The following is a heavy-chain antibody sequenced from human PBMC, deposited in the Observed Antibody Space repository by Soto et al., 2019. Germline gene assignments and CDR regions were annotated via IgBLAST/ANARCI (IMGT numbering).Heavy chain of an antibody. CDR1: GFTFSSYG. J-gene: IGHJ1*01. V-gene: IGHV3-30*03. Sequence: GGSLRLSCAVSGFTFSSYGMHWVRQAPGKGLEWVAVISYDGSNKYYADSVKGRFTISRDNSKNTLYLQMNSLRAEDTAVYYCARDPHCSGGSCYYADSFQHWGQGTLVTVSS. CDR3: ARDPHCSGGSCYYADSFQH. D-gene: IGHD2-15*01. CDR2: ISYDGSNK.